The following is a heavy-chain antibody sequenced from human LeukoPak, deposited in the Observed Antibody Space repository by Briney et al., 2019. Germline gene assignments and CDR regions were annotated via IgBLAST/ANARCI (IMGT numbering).Heavy chain of an antibody. CDR2: ISAYNGNT. V-gene: IGHV1-18*01. CDR3: ARDRIRRDSSGRYLDY. Sequence: AAVKVSCKASGYTFTSYGISWVRQAPGQGLEGMGWISAYNGNTNYAQKLQGRVTMTTDTSTSTAYRELRSLRSDDTAVYYCARDRIRRDSSGRYLDYWGQGTLVTVSP. CDR1: GYTFTSYG. J-gene: IGHJ4*02. D-gene: IGHD6-19*01.